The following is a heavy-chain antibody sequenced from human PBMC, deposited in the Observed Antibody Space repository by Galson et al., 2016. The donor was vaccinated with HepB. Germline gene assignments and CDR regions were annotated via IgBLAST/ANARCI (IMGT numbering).Heavy chain of an antibody. CDR3: ARLEYSRSYGAPY. D-gene: IGHD1-26*01. CDR2: ISSSAST. V-gene: IGHV4-39*02. CDR1: VGSISSSRYY. J-gene: IGHJ4*02. Sequence: ETLSLTCTVSVGSISSSRYYWGWIRQPPGKGLEWIGSISSSASTSYNPSLKSRVSISADTAKNHFSLEVTSVTAADTAVYYCARLEYSRSYGAPYWGQGTLVTVST.